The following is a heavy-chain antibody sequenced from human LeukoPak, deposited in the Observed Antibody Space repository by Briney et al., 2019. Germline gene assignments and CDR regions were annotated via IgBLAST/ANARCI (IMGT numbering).Heavy chain of an antibody. D-gene: IGHD1-14*01. V-gene: IGHV1-69*05. Sequence: SVKVSCKASGGTFSSYAISWVRQAPGQGLEWMGRIIPIFGTANYAQKFQGRVTITTDESTSTAYMELSSLRSEDTAVYYCARDRNRNSYLFDYGGRGTLATVSP. CDR3: ARDRNRNSYLFDY. CDR2: IIPIFGTA. J-gene: IGHJ4*02. CDR1: GGTFSSYA.